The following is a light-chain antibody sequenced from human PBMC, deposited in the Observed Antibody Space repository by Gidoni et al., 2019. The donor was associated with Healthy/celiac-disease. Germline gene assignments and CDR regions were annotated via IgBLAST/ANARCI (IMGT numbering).Light chain of an antibody. CDR2: DVS. J-gene: IGLJ2*01. Sequence: LTQPASVSGSPGQSITISCTGTSSDVGGYNYVSWYQQHPGKAPKLMIYDVSNRPAGVSNRFSGTKSGNTASLTISGLQAEDEADYYCSSYTSSSTLEVVFGGGTKLTVL. V-gene: IGLV2-14*01. CDR1: SSDVGGYNY. CDR3: SSYTSSSTLEVV.